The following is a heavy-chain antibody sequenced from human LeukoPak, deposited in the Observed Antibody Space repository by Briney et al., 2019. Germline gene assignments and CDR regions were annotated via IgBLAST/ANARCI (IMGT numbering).Heavy chain of an antibody. CDR3: ARGPNWNYFDY. D-gene: IGHD1-20*01. V-gene: IGHV4-59*01. J-gene: IGHJ4*02. CDR1: GGSISSYH. CDR2: IYYSGST. Sequence: SETLSLTCTVSGGSISSYHWSWIRQPPGKGLEWIGYIYYSGSTNYNPSLKSRVTISVDTSKSQFSLKLSSVTAADTAVYYCARGPNWNYFDYWGQGTLVTVSS.